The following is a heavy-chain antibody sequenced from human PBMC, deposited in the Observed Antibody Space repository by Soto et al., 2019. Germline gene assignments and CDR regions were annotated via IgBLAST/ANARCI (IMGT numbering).Heavy chain of an antibody. J-gene: IGHJ4*02. D-gene: IGHD2-15*01. CDR3: ARGSRFDY. Sequence: SQTLSLTCAISGDSVSSNSVAWNWIRQSPSRGLEWLGRTYYRSKWYKEYAVSVRSRITISPDTSKNQFSLQLNSVTPEDTAVYYCARGSRFDYWGQGTLVTVSS. CDR2: TYYRSKWYK. CDR1: GDSVSSNSVA. V-gene: IGHV6-1*01.